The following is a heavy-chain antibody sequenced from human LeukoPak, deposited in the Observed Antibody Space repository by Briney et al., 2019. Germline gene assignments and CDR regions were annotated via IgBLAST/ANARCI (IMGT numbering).Heavy chain of an antibody. CDR2: ISYGGAT. V-gene: IGHV4-59*08. Sequence: RSETLSLTCTVSGGSISSYYWSWIRQPPGKGLEWIGYISYGGATSYTPSLKRRVTISVDSPKNRFSLRLSSLTAADTALYYCARHGGTLDYFDYWGPGSLVTGSS. J-gene: IGHJ4*02. CDR1: GGSISSYY. D-gene: IGHD1-26*01. CDR3: ARHGGTLDYFDY.